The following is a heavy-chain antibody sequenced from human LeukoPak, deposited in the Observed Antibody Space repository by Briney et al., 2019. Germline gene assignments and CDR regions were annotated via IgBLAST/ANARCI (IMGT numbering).Heavy chain of an antibody. CDR3: ARGYCTNGVCYPNYYYYYMDV. CDR2: ISGSGGST. J-gene: IGHJ6*03. D-gene: IGHD2-8*01. CDR1: GFTFSSYA. Sequence: GGSLRLSCAASGFTFSSYAMSWVRQAPGKGLEWVSAISGSGGSTYYADSVKGRFTISRDNAKNSLYLQMNSLRAEDTAVYYCARGYCTNGVCYPNYYYYYMDVWGKGTTVTVSS. V-gene: IGHV3-23*01.